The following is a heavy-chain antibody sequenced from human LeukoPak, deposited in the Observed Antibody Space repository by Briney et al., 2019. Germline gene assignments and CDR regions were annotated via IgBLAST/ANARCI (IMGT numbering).Heavy chain of an antibody. CDR3: ARVVYNWNAGPMDV. J-gene: IGHJ6*03. CDR1: GFTFSSYS. Sequence: GGSLRLSCAASGFTFSSYSMNWVRQAPGKGLEWVSSISSSSSYIYYADSVKGRFTISRDNAKNSLYLQMNSLRAEDTAVYYCARVVYNWNAGPMDVWGKGTTVTVSS. D-gene: IGHD1-20*01. V-gene: IGHV3-21*01. CDR2: ISSSSSYI.